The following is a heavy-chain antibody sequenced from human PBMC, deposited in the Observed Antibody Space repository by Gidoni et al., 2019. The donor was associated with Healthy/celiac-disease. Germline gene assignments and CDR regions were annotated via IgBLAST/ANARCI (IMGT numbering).Heavy chain of an antibody. D-gene: IGHD3-10*01. CDR3: ARDGSEYGMDV. Sequence: EVQLVESGGGLVQPGGPLRLSCAASGFTFSSYSMNWVRQAPGKGLEWVSYISSSSSTIYYADSVKGRFTISRNNAKNSLYLQMNSLRAEDTAVYYCARDGSEYGMDVWGQGTTVTVSS. J-gene: IGHJ6*02. V-gene: IGHV3-48*04. CDR1: GFTFSSYS. CDR2: ISSSSSTI.